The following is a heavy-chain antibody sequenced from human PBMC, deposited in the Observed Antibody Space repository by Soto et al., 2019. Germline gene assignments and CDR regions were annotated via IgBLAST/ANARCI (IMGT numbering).Heavy chain of an antibody. CDR1: GYTFTSYG. V-gene: IGHV1-18*04. J-gene: IGHJ6*02. CDR2: ISAYNGNT. Sequence: GASVKVSCRASGYTFTSYGISGVRQAPGQGLEWMGWISAYNGNTNYAQKLQGRVTMTTDTSTSTAYMELRSLRSDDTAVYYCASYTIAVARTTYYSYGMDVWGQRTTVTFSS. D-gene: IGHD6-19*01. CDR3: ASYTIAVARTTYYSYGMDV.